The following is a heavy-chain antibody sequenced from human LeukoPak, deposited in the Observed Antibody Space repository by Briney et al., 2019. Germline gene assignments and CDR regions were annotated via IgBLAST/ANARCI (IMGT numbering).Heavy chain of an antibody. Sequence: GRSLRLSCADSGFTFNIFGIHWVRQAPGKGLEWVAAISPDGNKEYYTEFVRGRFTVSRDNSKNMIYLQMNSLRGEDSAVYYCAKVNNYDDYWGQGTLVTVSS. J-gene: IGHJ4*02. CDR2: ISPDGNKE. V-gene: IGHV3-30*18. CDR1: GFTFNIFG. CDR3: AKVNNYDDY. D-gene: IGHD1/OR15-1a*01.